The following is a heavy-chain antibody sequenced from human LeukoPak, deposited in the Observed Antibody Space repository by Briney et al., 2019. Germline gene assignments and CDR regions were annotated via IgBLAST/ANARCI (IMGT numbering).Heavy chain of an antibody. J-gene: IGHJ4*02. CDR1: GFTFSSYS. CDR2: ISSSSSYI. CDR3: ARGMDGSGSYTLFDY. D-gene: IGHD3-10*01. V-gene: IGHV3-21*01. Sequence: GGSLRLSCAASGFTFSSYSMNWVRQAPGKGLEWVSSISSSSSYIYYADSVKGRFTISRDNAKNSLYLQMNRLRAEDTAVYYCARGMDGSGSYTLFDYWGQGTLVTVSS.